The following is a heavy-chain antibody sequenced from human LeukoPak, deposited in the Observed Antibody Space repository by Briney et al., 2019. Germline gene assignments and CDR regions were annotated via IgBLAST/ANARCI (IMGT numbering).Heavy chain of an antibody. J-gene: IGHJ6*02. CDR1: GGAFSSYA. V-gene: IGHV1-69*13. D-gene: IGHD1-14*01. CDR3: ARGSEPHYYGMDV. Sequence: SVKVSCKASGGAFSSYAISWVRQAPGQGLEWMGGIIPIFGTANYAQKFQGRVTITADESTSTAYMELSSLRSEDTAVYYCARGSEPHYYGMDVWGQGTTVTVSS. CDR2: IIPIFGTA.